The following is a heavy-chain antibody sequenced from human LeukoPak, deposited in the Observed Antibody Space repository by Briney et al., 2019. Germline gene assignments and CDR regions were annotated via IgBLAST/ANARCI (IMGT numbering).Heavy chain of an antibody. CDR3: AKDLTAAGRSYFQH. CDR1: GFAFSGSA. Sequence: GGSLRPSCAASGFAFSGSAMHWVRQAPGKGLGWVAFIRNDGSNKYYADSVKGRFTISRDNSKNTLYLQMNSLRAEDTAVYYCAKDLTAAGRSYFQHWGQGTLVTVSS. D-gene: IGHD6-13*01. V-gene: IGHV3-30*02. CDR2: IRNDGSNK. J-gene: IGHJ1*01.